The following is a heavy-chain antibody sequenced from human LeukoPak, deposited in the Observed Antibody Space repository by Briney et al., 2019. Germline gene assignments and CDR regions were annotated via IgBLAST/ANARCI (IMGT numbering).Heavy chain of an antibody. CDR2: IKSKTDGGTT. CDR1: GFTFSYAW. Sequence: GGSLSLSCAASGFTFSYAWMSWVRQAPGKGLESIGRIKSKTDGGTTDYAAPVKGKFTISRDDSKNTLYLQMKSLKTEDPAVYYCTTLNDGSCPNWGQGTLVTVSS. D-gene: IGHD2-15*01. V-gene: IGHV3-15*01. CDR3: TTLNDGSCPN. J-gene: IGHJ4*02.